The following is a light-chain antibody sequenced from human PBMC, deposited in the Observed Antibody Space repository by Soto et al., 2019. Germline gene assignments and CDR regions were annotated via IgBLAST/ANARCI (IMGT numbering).Light chain of an antibody. CDR2: DAS. J-gene: IGKJ5*01. Sequence: DIQMTQSPSSLSASVGDRVTITCKASQPISRYLYWYQQKPGRAPNVLIYDASNMESGVPSRFSGSGSGTDFTFTISSLQPEDFATYYCQQYDSMPPAFGQGTRLEIK. CDR1: QPISRY. V-gene: IGKV1-33*01. CDR3: QQYDSMPPA.